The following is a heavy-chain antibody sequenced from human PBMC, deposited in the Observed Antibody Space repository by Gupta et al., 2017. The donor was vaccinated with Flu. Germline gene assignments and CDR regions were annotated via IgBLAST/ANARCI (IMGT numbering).Heavy chain of an antibody. D-gene: IGHD4-17*01. Sequence: QVQLVQSGAEVKKPGSSVKVSCKASGSTFSSYTTSRVRQAPGQGLEWMGRIIPILGIANYGQKFQGRVTITADKSTSTAYMELSSLRSEDTAVYYCARDHDGDFDYWGQGTLVTVSS. V-gene: IGHV1-69*08. CDR1: GSTFSSYT. CDR2: IIPILGIA. CDR3: ARDHDGDFDY. J-gene: IGHJ4*02.